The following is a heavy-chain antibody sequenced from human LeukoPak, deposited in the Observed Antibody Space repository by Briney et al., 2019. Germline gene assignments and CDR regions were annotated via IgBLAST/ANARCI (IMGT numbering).Heavy chain of an antibody. Sequence: SETLSLTCTVSGGSLTSYYWSWIRQPPGKGLEWIGYIYYSGSTKYSPSLKSRLTISVDTPRNQFSLNLSSVTAADTAVYYCARVGFGVYADYFEFWGQGTLVTVSS. J-gene: IGHJ4*02. CDR1: GGSLTSYY. D-gene: IGHD5/OR15-5a*01. CDR2: IYYSGST. CDR3: ARVGFGVYADYFEF. V-gene: IGHV4-59*01.